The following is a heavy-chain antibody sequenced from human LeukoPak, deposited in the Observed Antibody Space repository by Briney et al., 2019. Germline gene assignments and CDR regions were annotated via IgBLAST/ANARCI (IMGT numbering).Heavy chain of an antibody. D-gene: IGHD3-22*01. CDR2: INHSGST. V-gene: IGHV4-34*01. J-gene: IGHJ4*02. CDR3: ARVTDNYYDSSGDY. Sequence: SETLSLTCAVYGGSFSGYYWSWICQPPGKGLEWIGEINHSGSTNYNPSLKSRVTISVDTSKNQFSLKLSSVTAADTAVYYCARVTDNYYDSSGDYWGQGTLVTVSS. CDR1: GGSFSGYY.